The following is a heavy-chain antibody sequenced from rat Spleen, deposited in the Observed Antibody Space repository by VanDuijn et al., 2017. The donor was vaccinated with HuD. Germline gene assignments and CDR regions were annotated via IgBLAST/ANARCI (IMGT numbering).Heavy chain of an antibody. CDR1: GYSITSNY. CDR2: ISYRGSA. CDR3: ARSPAVFFDY. J-gene: IGHJ2*01. Sequence: VQLKESGPGLMQPSQSLSLTCSVTGYSITSNYWAWIRKFPGNKMEWIGHISYRGSASYNSSLKSRISITRDTSKNQFFLQLDSVTTEDTATYYCARSPAVFFDYWGQGVMVTVSS. V-gene: IGHV3-1*01. D-gene: IGHD3-1*01.